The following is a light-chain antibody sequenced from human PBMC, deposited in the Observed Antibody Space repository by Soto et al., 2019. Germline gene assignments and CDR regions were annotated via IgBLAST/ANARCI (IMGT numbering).Light chain of an antibody. CDR1: QGISTY. V-gene: IGKV1-39*01. Sequence: DIQMTQSPSSLSASVGDGVTITCRASQGISTYLNWYQQKPGKAPKLLIYAASSLQSGVPSRFSGSVSGTDFTLTISSLQPEDFATYYCQQSYSTPRTFGQGTKVDIK. J-gene: IGKJ1*01. CDR3: QQSYSTPRT. CDR2: AAS.